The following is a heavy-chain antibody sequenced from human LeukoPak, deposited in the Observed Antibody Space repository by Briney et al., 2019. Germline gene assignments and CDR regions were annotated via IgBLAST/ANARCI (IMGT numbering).Heavy chain of an antibody. J-gene: IGHJ4*02. CDR2: INSDGSST. Sequence: GGSLRLSCAASGFTFSSYGMSWVRQAPGKGLVWVSRINSDGSSTSYADSVKGRFTISRDNAKNTLYLQMNSLRAEDTAVYYCALGGYYFDYWGQGTLVTVSS. D-gene: IGHD4/OR15-4a*01. V-gene: IGHV3-74*01. CDR1: GFTFSSYG. CDR3: ALGGYYFDY.